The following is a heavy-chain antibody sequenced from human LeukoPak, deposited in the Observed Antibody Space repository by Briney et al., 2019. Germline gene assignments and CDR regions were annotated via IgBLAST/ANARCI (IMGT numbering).Heavy chain of an antibody. CDR3: ARDPLRSSFDP. D-gene: IGHD6-13*01. V-gene: IGHV4-4*07. CDR2: LHNSGST. Sequence: SETLSLTCTVSGDSINTNNHWAWIRQPAGKGLEWIGRLHNSGSTNYNPSLQSRVTISVDTSQNQFSLKMTSATAADTAVYFCARDPLRSSFDPWGQGILVTVSS. J-gene: IGHJ5*02. CDR1: GDSINTNN.